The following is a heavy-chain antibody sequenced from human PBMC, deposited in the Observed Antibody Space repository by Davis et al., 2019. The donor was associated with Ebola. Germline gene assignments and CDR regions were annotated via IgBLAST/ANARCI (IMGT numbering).Heavy chain of an antibody. V-gene: IGHV1-2*04. Sequence: ASVKVSCKASGYTFTGYYMHWVRQAPGQGLEWMGWINPNSGGTNYAQKFQGWVTMTRDTSISTAYMELSRLRSDDTAVYYCAREGNSSSDYYYYYMDVWGKGTTVTVSS. D-gene: IGHD6-6*01. CDR2: INPNSGGT. CDR1: GYTFTGYY. J-gene: IGHJ6*03. CDR3: AREGNSSSDYYYYYMDV.